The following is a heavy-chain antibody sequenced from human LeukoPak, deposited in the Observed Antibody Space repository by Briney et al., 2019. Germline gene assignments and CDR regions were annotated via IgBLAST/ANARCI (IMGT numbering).Heavy chain of an antibody. J-gene: IGHJ6*03. CDR1: GFTFSGSA. Sequence: GGSLRLSCAASGFTFSGSAMHWVRQASGKGLEWVCRIRSKANSYATAYAASVKGRFTISRDDSKNTAYLQMNSLKTEDTAVYYCTSPPYCSSTSCENYYYYMDVWGKGTTVTVSS. CDR3: TSPPYCSSTSCENYYYYMDV. D-gene: IGHD2-2*01. V-gene: IGHV3-73*01. CDR2: IRSKANSYAT.